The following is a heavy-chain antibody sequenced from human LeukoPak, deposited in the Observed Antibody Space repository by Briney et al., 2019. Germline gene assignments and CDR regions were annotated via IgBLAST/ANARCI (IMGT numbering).Heavy chain of an antibody. Sequence: GGSLRLSCVVSGLTLSNVWMNWVRQAPGKGLEWVAVISYDGSNKYYADSVKGRFTISRDNSKNTLYLQMNSLRAEDTAVYYCAKDREDTAMVDTTPAYWGQGTLVTVSS. CDR3: AKDREDTAMVDTTPAY. D-gene: IGHD5-18*01. V-gene: IGHV3-30*18. J-gene: IGHJ4*02. CDR2: ISYDGSNK. CDR1: GLTLSNVW.